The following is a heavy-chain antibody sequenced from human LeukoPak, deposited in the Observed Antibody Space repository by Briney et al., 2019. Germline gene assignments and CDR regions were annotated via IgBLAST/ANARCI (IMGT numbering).Heavy chain of an antibody. V-gene: IGHV3-7*03. D-gene: IGHD4-17*01. Sequence: GGSLRLSCAASGFTFSSYWMNWVRQAPGKGLEWVANIKQDGSEKYFVDSVKGRFTISRDNSKNSLYLQMNSLRTEDTALYYCAKDMDYGDYTTVDYWGQGTLVTVSS. CDR3: AKDMDYGDYTTVDY. J-gene: IGHJ4*02. CDR2: IKQDGSEK. CDR1: GFTFSSYW.